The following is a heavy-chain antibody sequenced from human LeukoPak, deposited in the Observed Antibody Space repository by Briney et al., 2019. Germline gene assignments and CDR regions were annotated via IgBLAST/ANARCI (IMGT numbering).Heavy chain of an antibody. CDR3: ARDPGDIDY. J-gene: IGHJ4*02. D-gene: IGHD3-16*01. Sequence: PSETLSLTCAVSGGSISSGSYSWSWIRQPPGKGLEWIGYIYPRGSTYYNPSLKSRVTMSLDRSANQFSLNLSSVTAADTAVYYCARDPGDIDYWGQGTLVTVSS. V-gene: IGHV4-30-2*01. CDR1: GGSISSGSYS. CDR2: IYPRGST.